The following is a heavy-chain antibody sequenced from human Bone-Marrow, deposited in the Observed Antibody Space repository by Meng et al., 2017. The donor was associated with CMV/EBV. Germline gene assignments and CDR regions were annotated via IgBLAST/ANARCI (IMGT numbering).Heavy chain of an antibody. Sequence: ASVKVSCKASGYTFTSYYMHWVRQAPGQGLEWMGIINPSGGSTSYAQKFQGRVTMTRDTSTSTVYMELSSLRSEDTAVYYCARVPTTNYYYYGMDVWGQWNMVNVAS. D-gene: IGHD4-11*01. CDR1: GYTFTSYY. CDR2: INPSGGST. J-gene: IGHJ6*01. CDR3: ARVPTTNYYYYGMDV. V-gene: IGHV1-46*01.